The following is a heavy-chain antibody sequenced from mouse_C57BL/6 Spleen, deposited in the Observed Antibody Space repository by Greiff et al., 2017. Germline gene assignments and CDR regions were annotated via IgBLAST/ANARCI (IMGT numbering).Heavy chain of an antibody. CDR3: SRDTTVVAGYFDY. Sequence: VQLQQSGPELVKPGASVTLSCKASGYAFSSSWMNWVKQRPGKGLEWIGRIYPGAGDTNYNGKFKGKATPAADKSSSSAYMQLRSLTSDDFAVYTRSRDTTVVAGYFDYWGQGTTLTVSS. J-gene: IGHJ2*01. CDR2: IYPGAGDT. D-gene: IGHD1-1*01. CDR1: GYAFSSSW. V-gene: IGHV1-82*01.